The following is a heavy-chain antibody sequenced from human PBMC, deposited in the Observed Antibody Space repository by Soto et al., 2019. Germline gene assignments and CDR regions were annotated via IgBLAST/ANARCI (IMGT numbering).Heavy chain of an antibody. Sequence: SETLSLTCTVSGGSISSGDYYWSWIRQPPGKGLEWIGYIYYSGSTYYNPSLKSRVTISVDTSKNQFSLKLSSVTAADTAVYYCARDHRYCSGGSCWYYFDYWGQGTLVTVSS. CDR1: GGSISSGDYY. CDR3: ARDHRYCSGGSCWYYFDY. V-gene: IGHV4-30-4*01. D-gene: IGHD2-15*01. CDR2: IYYSGST. J-gene: IGHJ4*02.